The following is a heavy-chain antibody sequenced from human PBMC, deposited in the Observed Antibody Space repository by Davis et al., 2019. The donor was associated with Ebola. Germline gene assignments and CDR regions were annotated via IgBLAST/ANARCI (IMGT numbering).Heavy chain of an antibody. CDR3: TRPGTTLYYYYGMDV. V-gene: IGHV3-73*01. Sequence: GESLKISCAASGFTFSGSAMHWARQASGKGLEWVGRIRSKAKSYATAYAASVKGRFTISRDDSKNTAYLQMNSLKTEDTAVYYCTRPGTTLYYYYGMDVWGQGTTVTVSS. CDR1: GFTFSGSA. J-gene: IGHJ6*02. D-gene: IGHD1-1*01. CDR2: IRSKAKSYAT.